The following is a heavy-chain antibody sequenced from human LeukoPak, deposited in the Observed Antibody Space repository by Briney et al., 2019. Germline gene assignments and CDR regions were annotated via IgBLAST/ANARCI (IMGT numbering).Heavy chain of an antibody. Sequence: GGSLRLSCAASGFTFSNYGMSWVRQAPGKGLEWVSAISGSGGSTYYADSVKGRFTISRDNSENTLYLQMNSLGAEDTAVYYCAKVGDYYGSGSHDYWGQGTLVTVSS. CDR3: AKVGDYYGSGSHDY. D-gene: IGHD3-10*01. V-gene: IGHV3-23*01. CDR1: GFTFSNYG. CDR2: ISGSGGST. J-gene: IGHJ4*02.